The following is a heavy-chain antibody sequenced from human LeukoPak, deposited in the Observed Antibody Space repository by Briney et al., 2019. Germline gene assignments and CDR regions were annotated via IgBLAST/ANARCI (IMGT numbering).Heavy chain of an antibody. CDR3: ARDFLQYSTDWYFDL. Sequence: GGSLRLSCAASGFSVSNNYMSWVRQAPGKGLEWVSVLFSGGNTYYADSVKGRFTISRDNSRNTLYLQMNSLRAEDTAVYYCARDFLQYSTDWYFDLWGRGTLVTVSS. V-gene: IGHV3-53*01. D-gene: IGHD6-6*01. CDR2: LFSGGNT. J-gene: IGHJ2*01. CDR1: GFSVSNNY.